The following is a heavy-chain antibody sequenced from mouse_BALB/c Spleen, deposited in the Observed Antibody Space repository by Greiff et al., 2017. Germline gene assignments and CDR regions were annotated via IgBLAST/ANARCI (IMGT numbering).Heavy chain of an antibody. D-gene: IGHD2-4*01. CDR1: GFTFSSYT. CDR3: TREGYYDYDWFAY. V-gene: IGHV5-6-4*01. CDR2: ISSGGSYT. Sequence: DVKLVESGGGLVKPGGSLKLSCAASGFTFSSYTMSWVRQTPEKRLEWVATISSGGSYTYYPDSVKGRFTISRDNAKNTLYLQMSSLKSEDTAMYYCTREGYYDYDWFAYWGQGTLVTVSA. J-gene: IGHJ3*01.